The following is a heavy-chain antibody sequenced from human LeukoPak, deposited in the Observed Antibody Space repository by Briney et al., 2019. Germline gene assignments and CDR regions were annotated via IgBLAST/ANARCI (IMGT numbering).Heavy chain of an antibody. D-gene: IGHD6-13*01. V-gene: IGHV4-59*01. J-gene: IGHJ4*02. CDR2: VYYSGST. Sequence: SETLSLTCTVSGGSISSYYWSWIRQPPGKGLEWIGYVYYSGSTNYNPSLKSRVTISVDTSKNQFSLKLSSVTAADTAVYYCARGAAAAFDYWGQGTLVTVSS. CDR1: GGSISSYY. CDR3: ARGAAAAFDY.